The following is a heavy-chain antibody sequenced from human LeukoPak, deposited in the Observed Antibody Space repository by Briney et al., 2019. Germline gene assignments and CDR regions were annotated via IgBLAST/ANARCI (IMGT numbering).Heavy chain of an antibody. CDR3: ARSNNDGDYLGVGFDY. V-gene: IGHV7-4-1*02. D-gene: IGHD4-17*01. CDR1: GYTFSSYA. J-gene: IGHJ4*02. Sequence: ASVKVSCTASGYTFSSYAMNWVRQAPGQGLEWMGWINTNTGNPTYAQGFTGRFVLSLDTSVSTAYLQISSLQAEDTAVYYCARSNNDGDYLGVGFDYWGQGTLVTVSS. CDR2: INTNTGNP.